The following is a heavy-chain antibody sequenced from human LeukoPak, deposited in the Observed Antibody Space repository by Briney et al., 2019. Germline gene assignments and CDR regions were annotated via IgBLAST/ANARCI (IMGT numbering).Heavy chain of an antibody. Sequence: GGSVEVSCKASGYTFTRYGIGWVRQAPGQGLEWMGWISAYNGNTDYAQKFQGRVIMTTDTSTSTAYMEVRSLRSDDTAVYYCARQGYCGGGSCYPTDDAFDIWGQGTMVTVSS. J-gene: IGHJ3*02. CDR1: GYTFTRYG. CDR2: ISAYNGNT. D-gene: IGHD2-15*01. CDR3: ARQGYCGGGSCYPTDDAFDI. V-gene: IGHV1-18*01.